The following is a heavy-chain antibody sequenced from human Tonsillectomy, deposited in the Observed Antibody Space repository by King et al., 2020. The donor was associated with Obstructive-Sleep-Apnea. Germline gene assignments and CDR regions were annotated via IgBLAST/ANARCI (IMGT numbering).Heavy chain of an antibody. CDR3: ARGFRWFDP. CDR2: IKKDGTEK. J-gene: IGHJ5*02. V-gene: IGHV3-7*03. CDR1: GFSFRDYW. Sequence: QLVQSGGGLVQPGGSLRLSCAASGFSFRDYWMSWVRQAPGTGLEWVAYIKKDGTEKAYVDSVKGRFTISRDNAKNSLHLQMNSLRVDDTAVYYCARGFRWFDPWGQGTLVTVSS.